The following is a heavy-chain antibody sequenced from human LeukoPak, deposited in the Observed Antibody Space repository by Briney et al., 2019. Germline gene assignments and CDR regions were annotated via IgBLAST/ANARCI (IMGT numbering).Heavy chain of an antibody. CDR2: IAYDGTNI. V-gene: IGHV3-30-3*01. Sequence: GRSLRLSCAASQFTFNNFPMHWVRQAPGKGLEWVATIAYDGTNIFYADSVRGRFTISRDTSKSALFLEMNSLRGEDTAVYYCAREPYDISGYGMDVWGQGTMVTVSS. D-gene: IGHD3-22*01. CDR3: AREPYDISGYGMDV. J-gene: IGHJ6*02. CDR1: QFTFNNFP.